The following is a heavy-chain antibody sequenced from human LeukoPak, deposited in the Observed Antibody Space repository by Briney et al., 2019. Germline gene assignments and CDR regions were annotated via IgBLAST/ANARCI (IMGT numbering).Heavy chain of an antibody. V-gene: IGHV4-39*02. J-gene: IGHJ4*02. CDR3: AREGGPYRPLDY. CDR1: GGSISNSRYY. CDR2: IYYSGTT. Sequence: PSETLSLTCSVSGGSISNSRYYSGWLRQPPGKGLEWIGSIYYSGTTNSNPSLKCRLTISVDTSKNQFSLKLGSVTAADAAVYYCAREGGPYRPLDYSGQGTLVTVSS.